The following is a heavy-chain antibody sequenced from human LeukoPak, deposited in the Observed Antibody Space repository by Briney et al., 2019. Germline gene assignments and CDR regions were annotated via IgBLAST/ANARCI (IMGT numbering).Heavy chain of an antibody. CDR2: VRGREKNYAK. CDR1: GIAFAGSD. CDR3: VGNVEYLAPER. Sequence: GSLKLSCAASGIAFAGSDGHWVRQASGKGLEWVGCVRGREKNYAKIYGSPLKGRFIISRDDSTKTASLQMNSLRIEDTGVYFCVGNVEYLAPERGGEGTLVTVS. D-gene: IGHD2/OR15-2a*01. V-gene: IGHV3-73*01. J-gene: IGHJ4*02.